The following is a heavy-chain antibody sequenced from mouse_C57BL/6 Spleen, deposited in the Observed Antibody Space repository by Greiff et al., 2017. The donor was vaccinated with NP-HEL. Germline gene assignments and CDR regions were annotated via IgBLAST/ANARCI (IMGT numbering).Heavy chain of an antibody. D-gene: IGHD4-1*01. V-gene: IGHV1-54*01. CDR3: ARSDWDVGFAY. CDR1: GYAFTNYL. J-gene: IGHJ3*01. CDR2: INPGSGGT. Sequence: VQLQQSGAELVRPGTSVKVSYKASGYAFTNYLIEWVKQRPGQGLEWIGVINPGSGGTNYNEKFKGKATLTADKSSSTAYMQLSSLTSEDSAVYFCARSDWDVGFAYWGQGTLVTVSA.